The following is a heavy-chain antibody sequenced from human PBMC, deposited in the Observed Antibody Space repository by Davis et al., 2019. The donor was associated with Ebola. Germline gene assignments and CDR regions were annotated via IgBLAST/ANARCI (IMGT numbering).Heavy chain of an antibody. J-gene: IGHJ4*02. V-gene: IGHV3-48*04. Sequence: GESLKISCAASGFTFTRYGMNWVRQAPGKGLEWVSYIGPSSTTIYYADSVKGRFTISRDNAKNSLYLQTNSLRAEDTAVYYCAREAKESGGKDYWGQGTLVTVSS. CDR2: IGPSSTTI. D-gene: IGHD4-23*01. CDR1: GFTFTRYG. CDR3: AREAKESGGKDY.